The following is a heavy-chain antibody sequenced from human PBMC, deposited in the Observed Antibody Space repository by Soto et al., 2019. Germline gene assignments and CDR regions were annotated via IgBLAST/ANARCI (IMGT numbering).Heavy chain of an antibody. Sequence: ASVKVSCKASGYTFTSYYMHWVRQAPGQGLEWMGIINPSGGSTSYAQKFQGRVTISVDTSKNQFSLKLSSVTAADTAVYYCTLYYYDSSGYYSDYWGQGTLVTVSS. J-gene: IGHJ4*02. D-gene: IGHD3-22*01. CDR1: GYTFTSYY. V-gene: IGHV1-46*03. CDR3: TLYYYDSSGYYSDY. CDR2: INPSGGST.